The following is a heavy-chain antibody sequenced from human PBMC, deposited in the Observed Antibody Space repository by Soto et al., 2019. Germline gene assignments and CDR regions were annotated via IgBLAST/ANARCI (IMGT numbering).Heavy chain of an antibody. CDR2: IYYSGST. Sequence: SETLSLTCTVSGGSISSGGYYWSWIRQHPGKGLEWIGYIYYSGSTYYNPSLKSRVTISVDTSKNQFSLKLSSVTAADTAVYYCAGGGYYDSSGTKFDYWGQGTLVTVSS. CDR3: AGGGYYDSSGTKFDY. J-gene: IGHJ4*02. D-gene: IGHD3-22*01. CDR1: GGSISSGGYY. V-gene: IGHV4-31*03.